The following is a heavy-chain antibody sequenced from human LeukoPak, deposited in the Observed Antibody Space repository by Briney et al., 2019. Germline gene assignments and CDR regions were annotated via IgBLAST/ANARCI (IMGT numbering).Heavy chain of an antibody. CDR3: ARSEGARAIWFGELLGGSYFDY. D-gene: IGHD3-10*01. CDR2: IYTSGST. J-gene: IGHJ4*02. CDR1: GGSISSGSYY. V-gene: IGHV4-61*02. Sequence: SETLSLTCTVSGGSISSGSYYWSWIRQPAGKGLEWIGRIYTSGSTNYNPSLKSRVTISVDTSKNQFSLKLSSVTAADTAVYYCARSEGARAIWFGELLGGSYFDYWGQGTLVTVSS.